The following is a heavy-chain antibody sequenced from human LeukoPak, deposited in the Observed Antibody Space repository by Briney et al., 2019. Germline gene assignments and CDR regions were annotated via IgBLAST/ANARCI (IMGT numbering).Heavy chain of an antibody. V-gene: IGHV3-7*03. CDR2: IKQDGSEK. CDR1: GFTFSSYW. J-gene: IGHJ4*02. D-gene: IGHD6-13*01. CDR3: ARAGQQLVRGYYFDY. Sequence: GGSLRLSCAASGFTFSSYWMSWVRQAPGKGLEWAANIKQDGSEKYYVDSVKGRFTISRDNAKNSLYLQMNSLRAEDTAVYYCARAGQQLVRGYYFDYWGQGTLVTVSS.